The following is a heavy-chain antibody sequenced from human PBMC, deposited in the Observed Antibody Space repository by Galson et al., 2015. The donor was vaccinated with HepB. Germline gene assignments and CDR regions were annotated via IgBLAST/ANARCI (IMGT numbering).Heavy chain of an antibody. V-gene: IGHV1-69*13. J-gene: IGHJ2*01. D-gene: IGHD2-2*02. CDR2: IIPIFGTA. CDR1: GGTFSSYA. Sequence: SVKVSCKASGGTFSSYAISWVRQAPGQGLEWMGGIIPIFGTANYAQKFQGRVTITADESTSTAYMELSSLRSEDTAVYYCARDDSNREYCSSTSCYTLRQNWYFDLWGRGTLVTVSS. CDR3: ARDDSNREYCSSTSCYTLRQNWYFDL.